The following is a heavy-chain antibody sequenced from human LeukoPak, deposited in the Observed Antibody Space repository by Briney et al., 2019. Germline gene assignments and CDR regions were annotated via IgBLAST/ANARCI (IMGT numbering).Heavy chain of an antibody. CDR1: GGSISSYY. D-gene: IGHD1-1*01. CDR2: IYYSGST. V-gene: IGHV4-39*01. J-gene: IGHJ3*02. CDR3: ARHNFFARYAFDI. Sequence: SETLSLTCTVSGGSISSYYWGWIRQPPGKGLEWIGSIYYSGSTYYNPSLKSRVTISVDTSKNQFSLKLSSVTAADTAVYYCARHNFFARYAFDIWGQGTMVTVSS.